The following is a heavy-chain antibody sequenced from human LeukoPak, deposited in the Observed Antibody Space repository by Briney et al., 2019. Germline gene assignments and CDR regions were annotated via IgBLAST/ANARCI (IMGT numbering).Heavy chain of an antibody. Sequence: GASVKVSCKASGFAFNIYDINWVRQATGQGLEWMGWINPNSGGTNYAQKFQGWVTMTRDTSISTAYMELSRLRSDDTAVYYCARDYYGSGSFDYWGQGTLVTVSS. D-gene: IGHD3-10*01. CDR1: GFAFNIYD. CDR2: INPNSGGT. V-gene: IGHV1-2*04. CDR3: ARDYYGSGSFDY. J-gene: IGHJ4*02.